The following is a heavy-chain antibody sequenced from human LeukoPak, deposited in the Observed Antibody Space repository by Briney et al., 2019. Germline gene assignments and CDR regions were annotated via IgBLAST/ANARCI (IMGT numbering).Heavy chain of an antibody. CDR1: GFSISSYY. V-gene: IGHV4-59*01. CDR2: IYYSGST. Sequence: PSETLSLTCTVSGFSISSYYWSWIRQPPGKGLEWIWYIYYSGSTNYNPSLKSRVTISVDTSKNQFSLKLSSVTAADTAVYYCARGLGYSYGTGADYWGQGTLVTVSS. D-gene: IGHD5-18*01. CDR3: ARGLGYSYGTGADY. J-gene: IGHJ4*02.